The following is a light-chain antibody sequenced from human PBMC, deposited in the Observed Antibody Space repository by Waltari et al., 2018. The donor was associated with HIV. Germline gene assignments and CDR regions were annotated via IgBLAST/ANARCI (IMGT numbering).Light chain of an antibody. Sequence: EIVLTQSPGTLSLSPGERATLSCRASQSVSSSYLAWYQQKPGQAPRLLIYGASSRATCIPDRFSGSGSGTDFTLTISRLEPEDFAVYYCQQYGSSTGLTFGGGTKVEIK. CDR2: GAS. CDR1: QSVSSSY. J-gene: IGKJ4*01. V-gene: IGKV3-20*01. CDR3: QQYGSSTGLT.